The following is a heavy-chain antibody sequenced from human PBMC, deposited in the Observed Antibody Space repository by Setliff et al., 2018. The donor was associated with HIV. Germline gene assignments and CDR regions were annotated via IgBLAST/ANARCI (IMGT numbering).Heavy chain of an antibody. J-gene: IGHJ5*02. CDR2: ITPSGAT. D-gene: IGHD1-1*01. CDR3: SNWNTTTDEDA. CDR1: GGSVSGHY. V-gene: IGHV4-34*01. Sequence: PSETLSLTCAVYGGSVSGHYWGWFRQPPGKGLEWIGEITPSGATNYLPSLKSRVTMSLDTSKNQFSLKMTSVTAADTALYYCSNWNTTTDEDAWGQGTLVTVSS.